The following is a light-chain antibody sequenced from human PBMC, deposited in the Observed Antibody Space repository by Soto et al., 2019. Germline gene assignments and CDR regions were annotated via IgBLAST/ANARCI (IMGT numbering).Light chain of an antibody. CDR2: DVS. CDR1: SSDVGGYNY. Sequence: QSVLAQPASVSGSPGQSIPISCTGTSSDVGGYNYVSWYQQHPGKAPKLMIYDVSNRPSGLSNRFSGSKSGNTASLTISGLQAEDEADYYCSSYTSSSTRVFGTGTKVTVL. J-gene: IGLJ1*01. V-gene: IGLV2-14*01. CDR3: SSYTSSSTRV.